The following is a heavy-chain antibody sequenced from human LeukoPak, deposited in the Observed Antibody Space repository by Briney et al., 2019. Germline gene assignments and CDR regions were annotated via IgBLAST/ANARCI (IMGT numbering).Heavy chain of an antibody. CDR1: GFTFSSYA. Sequence: GGSLRLSCAASGFTFSSYAMSWVRQAPGKGLEWVAFISYDGTNKYCADSVKGRFTISRDNSKKTLYLQMNSLRAEDTALYSCAREILTGYAFDIWGQGTMVTVSS. D-gene: IGHD7-27*01. CDR2: ISYDGTNK. CDR3: AREILTGYAFDI. V-gene: IGHV3-30-3*01. J-gene: IGHJ3*02.